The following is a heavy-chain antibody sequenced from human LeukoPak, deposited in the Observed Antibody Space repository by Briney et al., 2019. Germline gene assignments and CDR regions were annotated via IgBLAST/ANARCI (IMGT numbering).Heavy chain of an antibody. CDR2: IYYSGST. CDR3: ARVEGYSSGWYGAYFDY. CDR1: GFTFSSYW. J-gene: IGHJ4*02. D-gene: IGHD6-19*01. Sequence: GSLRLSCAASGFTFSSYWMSWVRQAPGKGLEWIGYIYYSGSTNYNPSLKSRVTISVDTSKNQFSLKLSSVTAADTAVYYCARVEGYSSGWYGAYFDYWGQGTLVTVSS. V-gene: IGHV4-59*01.